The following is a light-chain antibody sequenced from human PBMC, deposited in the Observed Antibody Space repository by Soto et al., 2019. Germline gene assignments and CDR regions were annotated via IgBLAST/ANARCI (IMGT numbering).Light chain of an antibody. V-gene: IGKV3-11*01. CDR3: QQRSNWPVT. J-gene: IGKJ5*01. Sequence: VWTDCPTTLSLSPWERSALSCGASQSVSSYLAWYQQKPGQAPRLLIYDASNRATGIPARFSGSGSGTDFTLTISSLEPEDFAVYYCQQRSNWPVTLGQGTRLEI. CDR1: QSVSSY. CDR2: DAS.